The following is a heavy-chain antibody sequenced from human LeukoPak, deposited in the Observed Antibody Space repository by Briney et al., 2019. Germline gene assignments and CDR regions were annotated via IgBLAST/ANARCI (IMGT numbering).Heavy chain of an antibody. CDR1: GFTFSSYG. CDR3: AKMGPWGSGSYYNPKFYYYYYMDV. CDR2: ISGSGGST. J-gene: IGHJ6*03. D-gene: IGHD3-10*01. V-gene: IGHV3-23*01. Sequence: GGTLRVSCAASGFTFSSYGMSWVRQAPGKGLEWVSAISGSGGSTYYADSVKGRFTISRDNSKNTLYLQMNSLRAEDTAVYYCAKMGPWGSGSYYNPKFYYYYYMDVWGKGTTVTISS.